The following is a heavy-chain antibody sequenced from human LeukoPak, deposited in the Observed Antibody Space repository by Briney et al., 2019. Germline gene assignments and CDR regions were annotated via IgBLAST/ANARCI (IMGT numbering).Heavy chain of an antibody. D-gene: IGHD1-1*01. CDR2: ISGSGGST. V-gene: IGHV3-23*01. CDR3: AKVKDNWNDWGTFDY. J-gene: IGHJ4*02. CDR1: GFTFSSYA. Sequence: PGGSLRLSCAASGFTFSSYAMSWVRQAPGKGLEWVSAISGSGGSTYYADSVKGRFTISRDNSKNTLYLQMNSLRAEDTAVYYCAKVKDNWNDWGTFDYWGQGTLVTVSS.